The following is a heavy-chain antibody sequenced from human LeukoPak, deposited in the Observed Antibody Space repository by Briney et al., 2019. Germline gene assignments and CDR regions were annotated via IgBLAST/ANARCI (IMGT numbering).Heavy chain of an antibody. CDR2: INWNGGST. Sequence: GGSLRLSCAASGFTFDDYGISWVRQAPGKGLEWVSGINWNGGSTGYADSVKGRFTISRDNAKNSLYLQMNSLRAEDTALYYCAKDTAVYSGYGQFDYWGQGTLVTVSS. V-gene: IGHV3-20*04. D-gene: IGHD5-12*01. CDR1: GFTFDDYG. CDR3: AKDTAVYSGYGQFDY. J-gene: IGHJ4*02.